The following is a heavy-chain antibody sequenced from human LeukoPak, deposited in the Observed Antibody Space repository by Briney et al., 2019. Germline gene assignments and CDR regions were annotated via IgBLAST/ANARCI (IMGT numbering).Heavy chain of an antibody. J-gene: IGHJ5*02. CDR1: GFTFSSYG. Sequence: GGSLRLSCAASGFTFSSYGMSWVRQAPGKGLEWVSAISGSGGSTYYADSVKGRFTISRDNSKNTLYLQMNSLRAEDTAVYYCAKDYYGSGSYGPWGQGTLVTVSS. V-gene: IGHV3-23*01. CDR3: AKDYYGSGSYGP. D-gene: IGHD3-10*01. CDR2: ISGSGGST.